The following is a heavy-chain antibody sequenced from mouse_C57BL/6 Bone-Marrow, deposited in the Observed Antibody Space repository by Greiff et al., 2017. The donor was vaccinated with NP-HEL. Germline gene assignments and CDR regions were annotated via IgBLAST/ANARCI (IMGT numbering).Heavy chain of an antibody. Sequence: VQLQQSGAELVRPGASVKLSCTASGFNIKDDYLHWVKQRPEQGLEWIGWIDPENGDTEYASKFQGKATITADTSSNTAYLQLSSLTSEDTAVYYCTTSDGYYVDYAMDYWGQGTSVTVSS. CDR2: IDPENGDT. CDR3: TTSDGYYVDYAMDY. J-gene: IGHJ4*01. V-gene: IGHV14-4*01. CDR1: GFNIKDDY. D-gene: IGHD2-3*01.